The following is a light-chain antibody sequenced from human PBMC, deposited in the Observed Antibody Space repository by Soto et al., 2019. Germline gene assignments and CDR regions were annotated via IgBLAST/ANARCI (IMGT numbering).Light chain of an antibody. CDR1: QSITSNY. CDR2: AAS. Sequence: EIVMTQSPATLSLSPGERATLSCRASQSITSNYLSWYQQKPGQAPRLLIFAASTRATGIPARFSGSGSGTDFTLTISSLQPEDFAVYYCLQDYNSPHTFGQGNKLEIK. CDR3: LQDYNSPHT. J-gene: IGKJ2*01. V-gene: IGKV3D-7*01.